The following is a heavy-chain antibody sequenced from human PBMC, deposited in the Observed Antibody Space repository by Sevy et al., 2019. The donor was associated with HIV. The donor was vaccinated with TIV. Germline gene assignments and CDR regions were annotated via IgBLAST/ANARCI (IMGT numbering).Heavy chain of an antibody. CDR3: ARGKSGYGYALNY. CDR1: GFSVNSNY. Sequence: GGSLRLSCEASGFSVNSNYMTWVRQAPGKGLEGVSVIYSDETTYHADSVKDRFTISRDNSKNMLYLQMSSLRAEDTAIYYCARGKSGYGYALNYWGQGTLVTVSS. D-gene: IGHD5-18*01. CDR2: IYSDETT. J-gene: IGHJ4*02. V-gene: IGHV3-66*01.